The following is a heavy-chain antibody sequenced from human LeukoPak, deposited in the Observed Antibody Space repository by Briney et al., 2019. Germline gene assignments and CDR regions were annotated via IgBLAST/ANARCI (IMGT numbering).Heavy chain of an antibody. V-gene: IGHV4-38-2*02. CDR3: AREDDDNWFDP. J-gene: IGHJ5*02. CDR2: IYQSGST. Sequence: TSETLSLTCTVSGYYIGGGSYWGWIRQPPGKGLEWIGSIYQSGSTSYNLSLKSRVTISADTSKNEFSLKLSSVTAADTAIYYCAREDDDNWFDPWGQGTLVTVPS. CDR1: GYYIGGGSY.